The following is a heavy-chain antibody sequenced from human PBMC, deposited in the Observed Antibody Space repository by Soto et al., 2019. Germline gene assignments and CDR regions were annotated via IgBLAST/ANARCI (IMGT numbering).Heavy chain of an antibody. J-gene: IGHJ4*02. Sequence: PGGSLRLSCAASGFIFSDYYMDWVRQAPGKGLEWVGRTRNKANSYTTEYAASVRGRFIISRDESKDSLYLQMDSLITEDTAVYYCARVARQYYLDYWGPGTLVTVSS. D-gene: IGHD6-6*01. CDR1: GFIFSDYY. V-gene: IGHV3-72*01. CDR3: ARVARQYYLDY. CDR2: TRNKANSYTT.